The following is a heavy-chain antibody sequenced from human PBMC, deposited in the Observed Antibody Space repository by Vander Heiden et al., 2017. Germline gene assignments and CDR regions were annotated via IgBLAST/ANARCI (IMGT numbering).Heavy chain of an antibody. CDR3: ARRDDYDFWSGYYL. Sequence: QVQLQEPGSGLVKPSETLSLTCTVSGGSISSYDWSWIRQHPGKALARIRRIYTSGSTNYNPSLKSRFTMSVDTSKKQFSLKLSSVTAADTAVYSCARRDDYDFWSGYYLRGQGTLVTVSS. CDR2: IYTSGST. CDR1: GGSISSYD. D-gene: IGHD3-3*01. J-gene: IGHJ4*02. V-gene: IGHV4-4*07.